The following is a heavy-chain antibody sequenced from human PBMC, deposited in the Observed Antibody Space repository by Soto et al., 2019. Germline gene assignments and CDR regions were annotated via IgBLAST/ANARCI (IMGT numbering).Heavy chain of an antibody. J-gene: IGHJ5*02. CDR3: ARSVFP. V-gene: IGHV4-31*03. Sequence: QVQLQESGPGLVKPSQTLSLTCTVSGGSXSXGXXXXXXXRQHPGKGLEWIGYIYYSGNTYYNPSLKSRVTISVDTSKNXFSLKLTSXTAADTAVYYCARSVFPWGQGTLVTVSS. CDR1: GGSXSXGXXX. CDR2: IYYSGNT.